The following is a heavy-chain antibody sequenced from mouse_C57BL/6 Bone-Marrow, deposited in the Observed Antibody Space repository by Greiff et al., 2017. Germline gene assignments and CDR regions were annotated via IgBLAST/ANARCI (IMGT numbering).Heavy chain of an antibody. J-gene: IGHJ3*01. CDR3: ARWGPAWFAY. V-gene: IGHV1-55*01. CDR2: IYPGSGST. CDR1: GYPFTSYW. Sequence: QVQLQQPGAELVKPGASVKMSCKASGYPFTSYWITWVKQRPGKGLEWIGNIYPGSGSTNYNEKFKSQATLTVDTSSSTAYMQLSSLTSEDSAVYYWARWGPAWFAYWGQGTLVTVSA.